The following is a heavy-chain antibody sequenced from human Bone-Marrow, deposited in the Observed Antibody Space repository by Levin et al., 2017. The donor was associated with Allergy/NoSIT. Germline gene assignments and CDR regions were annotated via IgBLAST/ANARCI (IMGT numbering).Heavy chain of an antibody. CDR3: ASFHGCSSTSCYQDHYYDDYMDV. J-gene: IGHJ6*03. CDR1: GFTFSSYW. Sequence: GGSLRLSCAASGFTFSSYWMSWVRQAPGKGLEWVANIKQDGSEKYYVDSVKGRFTISRDNAKNSLYLQMNSLRAEDTAVYYCASFHGCSSTSCYQDHYYDDYMDVWGKGTTVTVSS. D-gene: IGHD2-2*01. V-gene: IGHV3-7*03. CDR2: IKQDGSEK.